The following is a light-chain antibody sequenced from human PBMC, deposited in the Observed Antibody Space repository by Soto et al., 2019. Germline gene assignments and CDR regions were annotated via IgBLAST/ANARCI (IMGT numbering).Light chain of an antibody. CDR3: QQYGDSPRT. J-gene: IGKJ4*01. CDR1: QSVYSSY. Sequence: ELVLTQSPGTLSLSPGERATLSCRASQSVYSSYLAWYQQKPGQAPRLLIYGASTRITGIPDRFSGSWFGTDFTLTISRLEPEDFAVYYCQQYGDSPRTFGGGTKVDIK. V-gene: IGKV3-20*01. CDR2: GAS.